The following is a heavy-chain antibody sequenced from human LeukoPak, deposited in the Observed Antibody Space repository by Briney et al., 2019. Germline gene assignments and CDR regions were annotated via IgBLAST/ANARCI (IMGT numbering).Heavy chain of an antibody. CDR3: ARDLMTTPTWDFDY. J-gene: IGHJ4*02. V-gene: IGHV1-2*02. D-gene: IGHD3-16*01. CDR1: GYTFTGYY. Sequence: ASVKVSCKGSGYTFTGYYMHWVRQAPGQGLEWMAWTNPNSGATHYAQKFQGRVAVTRDTSISTAYMELSGLESDDTAVYYCARDLMTTPTWDFDYWGQGTLVSVSS. CDR2: TNPNSGAT.